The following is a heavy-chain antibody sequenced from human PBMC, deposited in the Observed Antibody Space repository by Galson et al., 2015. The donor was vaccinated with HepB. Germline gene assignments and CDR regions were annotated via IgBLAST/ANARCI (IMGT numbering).Heavy chain of an antibody. V-gene: IGHV1-3*01. CDR2: IDAGNGNT. CDR1: GYTFTSYA. J-gene: IGHJ4*02. Sequence: SVKVSCKASGYTFTSYAIQWVRQAPGQGLEWMGWIDAGNGNTKYSQKFQGRVTITRDTPATTAYMELSSLRSEDTALYYCARFSVMSFDYWGQGTLVTVSS. CDR3: ARFSVMSFDY.